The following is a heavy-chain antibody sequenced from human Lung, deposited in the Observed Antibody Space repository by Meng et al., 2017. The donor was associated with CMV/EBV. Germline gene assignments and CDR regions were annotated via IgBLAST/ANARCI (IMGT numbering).Heavy chain of an antibody. CDR3: LRRSGGSV. CDR2: IPHRGSS. Sequence: QLQLRGAGPALGKPSETLSLTCAASGDSITNHNWWAWVRQPPGKGLEWIGEIPHRGSSAYNPSLKSRVSMSIDKSKNQFSLKLTSVTAADTAVYHCLRRSGGSVWGQGTLVTVSS. J-gene: IGHJ1*01. D-gene: IGHD3-10*01. V-gene: IGHV4-4*02. CDR1: GDSITNHNW.